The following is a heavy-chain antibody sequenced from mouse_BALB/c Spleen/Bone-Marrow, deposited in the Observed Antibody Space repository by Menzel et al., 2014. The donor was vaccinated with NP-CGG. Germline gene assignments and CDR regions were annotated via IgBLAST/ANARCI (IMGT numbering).Heavy chain of an antibody. Sequence: EVHLVESGAELVKPGASVKLSCTASGFNIKDTYMHWVKQRPEQGLEWIGRIDPANGNTKYDPKFQGKATITADTSSNTAHLQLSGLTSEDTAVYYCARYYYGYYFDYWGQGTTLTVSS. J-gene: IGHJ2*01. D-gene: IGHD1-2*01. CDR1: GFNIKDTY. CDR2: IDPANGNT. V-gene: IGHV14-3*02. CDR3: ARYYYGYYFDY.